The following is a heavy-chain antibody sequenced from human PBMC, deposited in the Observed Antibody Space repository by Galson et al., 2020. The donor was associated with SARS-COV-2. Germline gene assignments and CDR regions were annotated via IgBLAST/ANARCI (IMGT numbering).Heavy chain of an antibody. CDR1: GGSISSSSYY. V-gene: IGHV4-39*01. CDR2: IYYSGST. CDR3: ARHFRAPPYFDY. J-gene: IGHJ4*02. Sequence: SETLSLTCTVSGGSISSSSYYWGWIRQPPGKGLEWIGSIYYSGSTYYNPSLKSRVTISVDTSKNQFSLKLSSVTAADTAVYYCARHFRAPPYFDYWGQGTLVTVSS.